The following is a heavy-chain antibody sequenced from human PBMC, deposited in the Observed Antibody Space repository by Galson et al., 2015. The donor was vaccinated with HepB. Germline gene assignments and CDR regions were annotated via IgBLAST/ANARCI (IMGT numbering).Heavy chain of an antibody. CDR1: GGAFRTFA. Sequence: SVKVSCKASGGAFRTFAISWLRQTPGQGLEWMGVSIPVFGSTYYAQKFQGRVTITADESTNTAYMEVNSPRFEDSAAYFCAGDSSPGSYGRYYDICGRCTLVTASS. D-gene: IGHD3-16*01. V-gene: IGHV1-69*13. J-gene: IGHJ2*01. CDR2: SIPVFGST. CDR3: AGDSSPGSYGRYYDI.